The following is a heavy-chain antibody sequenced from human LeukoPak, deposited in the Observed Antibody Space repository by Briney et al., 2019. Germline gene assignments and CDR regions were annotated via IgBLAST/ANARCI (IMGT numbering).Heavy chain of an antibody. D-gene: IGHD4-11*01. J-gene: IGHJ4*02. CDR3: AKDHDYSNLYYFDY. CDR2: ISGSGGST. V-gene: IGHV3-23*01. Sequence: GGSLRLSCAASGFTFSSYAMSWVRQAPGKGPEWVSAISGSGGSTYYADSVKGRFTISRDNSKNTLYLQMNSLRAEDTAVYYCAKDHDYSNLYYFDYWGQGTLVTVSS. CDR1: GFTFSSYA.